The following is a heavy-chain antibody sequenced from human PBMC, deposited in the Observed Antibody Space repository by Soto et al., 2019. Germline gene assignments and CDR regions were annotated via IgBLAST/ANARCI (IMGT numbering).Heavy chain of an antibody. CDR3: ARDLMSGWYDSLDY. D-gene: IGHD6-19*01. J-gene: IGHJ4*02. CDR2: INPNSGGT. CDR1: GYTFTGYY. V-gene: IGHV1-2*04. Sequence: ASVKVSCKASGYTFTGYYMHWVRQAPGQGLEWMGWINPNSGGTNYAQKFQGWVTVTRDTSISTAYMELSRLRSDDTAVYCCARDLMSGWYDSLDYWGQGTLVTVSS.